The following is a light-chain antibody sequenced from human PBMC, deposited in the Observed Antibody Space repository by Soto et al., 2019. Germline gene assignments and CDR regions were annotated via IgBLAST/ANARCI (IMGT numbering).Light chain of an antibody. V-gene: IGKV1-39*01. CDR3: QQSYSTLYT. Sequence: DIQMTQSPSSLSASVGDRVTITCRASQSISSYLNWYQQKPGKAPKLLIYAASSLQSGVSSRSSGSGSGTDFTLTISSLQPEDFATYYCQQSYSTLYTFGQGTKLEIK. CDR2: AAS. CDR1: QSISSY. J-gene: IGKJ2*01.